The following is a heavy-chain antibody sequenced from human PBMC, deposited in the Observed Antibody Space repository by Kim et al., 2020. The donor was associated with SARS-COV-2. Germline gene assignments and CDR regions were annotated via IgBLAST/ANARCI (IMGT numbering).Heavy chain of an antibody. J-gene: IGHJ4*02. V-gene: IGHV3-15*01. CDR3: TTDLILGVEVWSGYFSFDY. Sequence: GRFTISRDDSKTTLYLQMNSLKTEDTAVYYCTTDLILGVEVWSGYFSFDYWGQGTLVTVSS. D-gene: IGHD3-3*01.